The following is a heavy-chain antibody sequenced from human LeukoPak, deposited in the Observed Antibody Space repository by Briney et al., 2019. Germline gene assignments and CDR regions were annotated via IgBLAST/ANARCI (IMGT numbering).Heavy chain of an antibody. Sequence: GGSLRLSCATSGFTFSSYGMHWVRQAPGKGLEWVAFIQYDGSYKYYADSVKGRFTISRDNSKNTLYLQMNSLRSEDTAVYYCAKGWTGYSSSWYDYWGQGTLVTVSS. J-gene: IGHJ4*02. V-gene: IGHV3-30*02. CDR3: AKGWTGYSSSWYDY. CDR2: IQYDGSYK. CDR1: GFTFSSYG. D-gene: IGHD6-13*01.